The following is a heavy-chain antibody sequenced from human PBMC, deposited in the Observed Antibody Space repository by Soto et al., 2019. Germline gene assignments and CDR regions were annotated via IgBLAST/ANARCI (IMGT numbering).Heavy chain of an antibody. D-gene: IGHD3-22*01. V-gene: IGHV3-23*01. Sequence: GGALRLSCAASGFTFSSYSISLVRQAPGKGVEWVSAISGSGGRTYYADSVKGRFTISRDNSKNTLYLQMNSLRAEDTAVYYCAKDSYYYDSSGYVSDYFDYWGQGTLVTVLL. CDR2: ISGSGGRT. J-gene: IGHJ4*02. CDR1: GFTFSSYS. CDR3: AKDSYYYDSSGYVSDYFDY.